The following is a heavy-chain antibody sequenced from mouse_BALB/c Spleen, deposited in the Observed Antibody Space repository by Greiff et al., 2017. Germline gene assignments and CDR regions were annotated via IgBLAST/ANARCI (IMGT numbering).Heavy chain of an antibody. CDR1: GFSLTSYG. CDR3: ARGYGSSPYAMDY. J-gene: IGHJ4*01. CDR2: IWAGGST. V-gene: IGHV2-9*02. D-gene: IGHD1-1*01. Sequence: VQLQESGPGLVAPSQSLSITCTVSGFSLTSYGVHWVRQPPGKGLEWLGVIWAGGSTNYNSALMSRLSISKDNSKSQVFLKMNSLQTDDTAMYYCARGYGSSPYAMDYWGQGTSVTVSS.